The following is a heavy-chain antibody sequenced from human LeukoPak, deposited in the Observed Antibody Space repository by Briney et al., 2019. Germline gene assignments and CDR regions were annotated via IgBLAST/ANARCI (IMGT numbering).Heavy chain of an antibody. V-gene: IGHV3-48*01. J-gene: IGHJ3*02. CDR3: ARDNSGSSLAAFDI. D-gene: IGHD1-26*01. Sequence: GGSLRLSCAASGFTFSSYSMNWVRQAPGKGLEWVSYISSSSSTIYYADSVKGRFTISRDNAKNSLYLQMNSLRAEDTAVYYCARDNSGSSLAAFDIWGQGTMVTVSS. CDR1: GFTFSSYS. CDR2: ISSSSSTI.